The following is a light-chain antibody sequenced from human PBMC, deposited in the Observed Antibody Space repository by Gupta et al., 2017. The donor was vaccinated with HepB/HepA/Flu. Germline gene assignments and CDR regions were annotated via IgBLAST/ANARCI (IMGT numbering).Light chain of an antibody. Sequence: SSELTQDPAVSVALGQTVKITCQGDSLRTYFANWYQQKPGQAPVLVIYGKKNRPSRIPDRFSGSSLGNTGSLTITGAQAEDEADYYCNSRDSSVKHVRFGGGTKLNVL. CDR2: GKK. CDR3: NSRDSSVKHVR. V-gene: IGLV3-19*01. J-gene: IGLJ2*01. CDR1: SLRTYF.